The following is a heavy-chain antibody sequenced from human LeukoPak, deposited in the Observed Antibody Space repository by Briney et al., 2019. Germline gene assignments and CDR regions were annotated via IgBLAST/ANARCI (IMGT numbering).Heavy chain of an antibody. V-gene: IGHV1-3*03. Sequence: ASVKVSCKASGYTFSTYAIHWVRQAPGQRLEWMGWINAGNGNTKYSQDFQGRVAITRDTSASTAYMELSSLRSEDMAVYYCARGTMSVIYYYYYYMDVWGKGTTVTISS. CDR2: INAGNGNT. J-gene: IGHJ6*03. CDR1: GYTFSTYA. CDR3: ARGTMSVIYYYYYYMDV. D-gene: IGHD2/OR15-2a*01.